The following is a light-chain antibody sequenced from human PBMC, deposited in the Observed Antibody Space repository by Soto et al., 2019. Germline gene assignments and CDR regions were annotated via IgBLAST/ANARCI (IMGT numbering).Light chain of an antibody. Sequence: QSVLTQPASVSRSPGQSITISCTGTSSDVGAYNYVSWYQQHPGKAPKLMIYDVSHRPSGVSHRFSGSKSGNTASLTISGLQAEDEADYYCGSYTTSSNYVFGTGTKVTVL. CDR3: GSYTTSSNYV. CDR2: DVS. V-gene: IGLV2-14*01. CDR1: SSDVGAYNY. J-gene: IGLJ1*01.